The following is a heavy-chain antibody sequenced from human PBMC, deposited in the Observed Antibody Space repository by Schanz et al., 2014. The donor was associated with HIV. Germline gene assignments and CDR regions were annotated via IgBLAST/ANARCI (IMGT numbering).Heavy chain of an antibody. CDR3: ARDKGYNWAGFYCYYGMDV. J-gene: IGHJ6*02. D-gene: IGHD1-20*01. CDR1: GFTFSSYS. V-gene: IGHV3-21*01. CDR2: ISSSSSYI. Sequence: EVQLVESGGGLVKPGGSLRLSCAASGFTFSSYSMNWVRQAPGKGLEWVSSISSSSSYIYYADSMKGRFTISRDNAKNSLYQQMNSLRAEDTAVYYCARDKGYNWAGFYCYYGMDVWGQGTTVAVSS.